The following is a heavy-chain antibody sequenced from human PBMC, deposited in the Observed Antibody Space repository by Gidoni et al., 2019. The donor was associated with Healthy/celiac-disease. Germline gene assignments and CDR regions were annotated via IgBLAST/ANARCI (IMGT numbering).Heavy chain of an antibody. CDR1: GGSVSSGSYY. CDR3: ARMGMVATELDY. Sequence: QVQLQESGPGLVKPSETLSLTCTVSGGSVSSGSYYWSWIRQPPGKGLEWIGYIYYSGRNNYNPSLKGRVTISGETAKNQFSPKLRSGTAAGTAVYYCARMGMVATELDYWGQGNLGTVSS. CDR2: IYYSGRN. D-gene: IGHD5-12*01. J-gene: IGHJ4*02. V-gene: IGHV4-61*01.